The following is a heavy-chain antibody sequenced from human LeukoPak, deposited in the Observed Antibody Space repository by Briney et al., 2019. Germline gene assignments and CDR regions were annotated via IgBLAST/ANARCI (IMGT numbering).Heavy chain of an antibody. CDR3: ARGPRTGDFDY. V-gene: IGHV1-2*02. CDR1: GYTFTDYF. CDR2: INPENGGT. D-gene: IGHD7-27*01. J-gene: IGHJ4*02. Sequence: GASVKVSCKASGYTFTDYFIHWLRQAPGQGLEWMGWINPENGGTRSAQKFEGRVTMTRDTSISTVYMELSGLNSDYTAIYFCARGPRTGDFDYWGQGTLVTVSS.